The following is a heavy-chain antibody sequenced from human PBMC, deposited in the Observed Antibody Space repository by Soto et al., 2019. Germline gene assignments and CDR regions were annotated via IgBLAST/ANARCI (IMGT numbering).Heavy chain of an antibody. CDR1: GFTFSRYG. Sequence: GGSLRLSCAASGFTFSRYGMNWVRQAPGKGLEWVSSISSNSDYIYYADSVKGRFTISRDNAKNSVSLQMNSLRAEDTAMYYCATGCRATVTPYWGRGTLVTVSS. CDR2: ISSNSDYI. J-gene: IGHJ4*02. V-gene: IGHV3-21*01. D-gene: IGHD2-2*01. CDR3: ATGCRATVTPY.